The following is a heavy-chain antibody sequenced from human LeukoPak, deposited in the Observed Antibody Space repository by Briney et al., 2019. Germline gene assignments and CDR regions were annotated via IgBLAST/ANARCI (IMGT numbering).Heavy chain of an antibody. CDR1: GFTFSSYA. CDR3: ARGVGNVLLTFVDY. CDR2: ISGSGDNT. D-gene: IGHD1-26*01. J-gene: IGHJ4*02. Sequence: GGSLRLSCAASGFTFSSYAMSWVRQAPGKGLEWVSGISGSGDNTYYADSVKGRFTISRDNSKNTLYLQMNSLRAEDTAVYYCARGVGNVLLTFVDYWGQGTLVTVSS. V-gene: IGHV3-23*01.